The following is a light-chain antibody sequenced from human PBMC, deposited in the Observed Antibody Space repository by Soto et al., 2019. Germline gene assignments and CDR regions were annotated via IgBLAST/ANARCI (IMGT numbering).Light chain of an antibody. CDR2: GAS. CDR1: QSVSSD. CDR3: QQYNNWPRT. Sequence: IVMTQSPATLSLSPWERATLSCRASQSVSSDLAWYHQKPGQAPRLLIDGASTRATGSPARFSGSGSGTEFTLTINSLQSEDFAVYYCQQYNNWPRTFGQGTKVDIK. J-gene: IGKJ1*01. V-gene: IGKV3-15*01.